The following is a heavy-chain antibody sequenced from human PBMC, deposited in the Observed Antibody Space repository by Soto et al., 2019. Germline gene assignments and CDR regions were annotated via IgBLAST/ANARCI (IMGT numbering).Heavy chain of an antibody. J-gene: IGHJ3*02. Sequence: SETLSLTCTVSSGSMSGYYWKWIRQPPGKGLEWIGYIYYSGSTNYNPSLKGRVTISVDTSKNQFSLKLSSVTAADTAVYYCARAGDYDFWSGYSNDAFDIWGQGTMVTVSS. CDR3: ARAGDYDFWSGYSNDAFDI. CDR2: IYYSGST. CDR1: SGSMSGYY. D-gene: IGHD3-3*01. V-gene: IGHV4-59*01.